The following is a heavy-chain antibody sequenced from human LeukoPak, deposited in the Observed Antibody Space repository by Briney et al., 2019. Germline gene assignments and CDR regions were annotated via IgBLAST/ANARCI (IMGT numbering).Heavy chain of an antibody. CDR2: IYYRGGT. J-gene: IGHJ4*02. D-gene: IGHD5-12*01. Sequence: PSETLSLTCTVSGYSISSGYYWSWIRQPPGKGLEWIGYIYYRGGTNYNPSLESRVTISGDTSKNEFSLKLTSVTAADTAVYYCARGRLIVAPGVYYFEYWGQGTLVTVSS. CDR1: GYSISSGYY. CDR3: ARGRLIVAPGVYYFEY. V-gene: IGHV4-38-2*02.